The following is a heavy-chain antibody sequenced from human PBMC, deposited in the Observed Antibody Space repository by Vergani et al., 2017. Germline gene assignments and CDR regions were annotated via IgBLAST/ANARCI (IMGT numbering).Heavy chain of an antibody. D-gene: IGHD6-19*01. V-gene: IGHV1-2*02. CDR2: INPNSGGT. CDR3: ARDREYSSGWYSGNAFDI. Sequence: QVQLVQSGAEVKKPGASVKVSCKASGYTFTGYYMHWVRQAPGQGLEWMGWINPNSGGTNYAQKFQGRVTMTRDTSISTAYMELSRLRSDDTAVYYCARDREYSSGWYSGNAFDIWGQGTMVTVSS. CDR1: GYTFTGYY. J-gene: IGHJ3*02.